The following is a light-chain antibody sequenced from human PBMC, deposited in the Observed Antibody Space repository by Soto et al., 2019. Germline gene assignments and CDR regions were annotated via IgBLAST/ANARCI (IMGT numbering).Light chain of an antibody. V-gene: IGKV4-1*01. Sequence: VMTLSASSLAVSVGERATINCQPRQNRLYSDNKNYFGYYQQKSGQPPKLLIYWASTRESGVPDRFSGSGSGTDFTLTISSLQDEDVAVYYWQQYYSTLPATFGQGTKVDI. CDR1: QNRLYSDNKNY. CDR2: WAS. J-gene: IGKJ1*01. CDR3: QQYYSTLPAT.